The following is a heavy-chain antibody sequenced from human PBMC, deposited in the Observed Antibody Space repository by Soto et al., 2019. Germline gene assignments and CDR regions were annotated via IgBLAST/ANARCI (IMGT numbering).Heavy chain of an antibody. CDR2: FYASGRT. D-gene: IGHD3-10*01. V-gene: IGHV4-4*07. CDR3: ARDSETYYYFQH. J-gene: IGHJ1*01. Sequence: PSETLSLTCTVSGASISGHFWSWIRQPAGKGLEWMGRFYASGRTNYNPSLESRVTMSVDTSKNQFSLRLNSVTAADTAVYFCARDSETYYYFQHWGQGSLVTVSS. CDR1: GASISGHF.